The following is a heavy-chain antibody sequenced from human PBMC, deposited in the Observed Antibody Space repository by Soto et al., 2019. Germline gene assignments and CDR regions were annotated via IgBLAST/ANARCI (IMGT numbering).Heavy chain of an antibody. V-gene: IGHV4-39*01. CDR2: IYYSGST. J-gene: IGHJ6*02. D-gene: IGHD1-26*01. Sequence: QLQLQESGPGLVKPSETLSLTCTVSGGSISSSSYYWGWIRQPPGKGLEWIGSIYYSGSTYSNPSLKSRVTISVDTSKNQFSLKLSSVTAADTAVYYCARLAPATVVWELLRQHDYYYGMDVWGQGTTVTVSS. CDR3: ARLAPATVVWELLRQHDYYYGMDV. CDR1: GGSISSSSYY.